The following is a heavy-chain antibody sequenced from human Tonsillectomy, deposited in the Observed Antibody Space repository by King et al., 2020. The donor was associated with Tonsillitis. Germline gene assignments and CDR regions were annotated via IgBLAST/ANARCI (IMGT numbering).Heavy chain of an antibody. J-gene: IGHJ4*02. D-gene: IGHD3-22*01. Sequence: VQLVESGGGLVQPGGSLRLSCAASGFTFTSYSNNWVRQVLGKGLEWLAYISSTVSTKYYADSVKGRFTVSRDNAKNSLYLQMNSLRAEDPAVYFCAREGPRYYFDSSGDFYFDYWGQGTLVTVSS. CDR2: ISSTVSTK. V-gene: IGHV3-48*01. CDR3: AREGPRYYFDSSGDFYFDY. CDR1: GFTFTSYS.